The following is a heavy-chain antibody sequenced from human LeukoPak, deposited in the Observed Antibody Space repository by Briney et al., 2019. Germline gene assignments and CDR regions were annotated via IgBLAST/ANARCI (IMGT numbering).Heavy chain of an antibody. V-gene: IGHV1-8*01. CDR1: GYTFTSYD. D-gene: IGHD3-3*01. CDR2: MNPNSGNT. Sequence: ASVKVSCKASGYTFTSYDINWGRQATGQGLEWMGWMNPNSGNTGYAQKFQGRVTMTRNTSISTAYMELSSLRSEDTAVYYCAIRRSHDFWSGLDDYWGQGTLVTVSS. CDR3: AIRRSHDFWSGLDDY. J-gene: IGHJ4*02.